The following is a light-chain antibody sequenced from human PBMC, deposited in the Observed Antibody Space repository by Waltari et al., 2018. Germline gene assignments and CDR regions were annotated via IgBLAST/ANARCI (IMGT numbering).Light chain of an antibody. J-gene: IGKJ1*01. V-gene: IGKV2-30*01. CDR1: QTLLTTAGNVY. CDR2: QAA. CDR3: MQGVRPWT. Sequence: VMTQSPVPLAVTLGQSASISCTSSQTLLTTAGNVYLNWFHQRPGQAPRRLIYQAAERDSGVPDRFRDSGSRTGFTLTITRVGAEDVGVYCCMQGVRPWTFGQGTRVEIK.